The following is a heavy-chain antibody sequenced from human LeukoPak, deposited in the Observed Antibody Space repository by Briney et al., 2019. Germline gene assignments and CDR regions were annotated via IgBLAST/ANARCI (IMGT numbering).Heavy chain of an antibody. D-gene: IGHD1-7*01. Sequence: PGGSLRLSCAASGFTFSSYAMSWVRQAPGKGLEWVSAISGSGGSTYYADSVKGRFTISRDNSKNTLYLQMNSLRAEDTAVYYCAKFPRRIELELHPHFDYWGQGTLVTVSS. J-gene: IGHJ4*02. CDR2: ISGSGGST. CDR1: GFTFSSYA. V-gene: IGHV3-23*01. CDR3: AKFPRRIELELHPHFDY.